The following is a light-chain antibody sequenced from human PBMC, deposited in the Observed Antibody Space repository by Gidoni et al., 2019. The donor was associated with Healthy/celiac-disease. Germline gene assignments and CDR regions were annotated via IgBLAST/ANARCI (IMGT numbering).Light chain of an antibody. V-gene: IGKV1-33*01. CDR1: QDISNY. CDR3: QQYDTLPL. J-gene: IGKJ3*01. Sequence: DIMMTQSPSSLSASVGDRVTITCQASQDISNYLNWYQQKPGKAPLLLIYAASNLETGVPSRCSGSGSGTDFTSTISSLQPEDIATYYCQQYDTLPLFGPGTKVDIK. CDR2: AAS.